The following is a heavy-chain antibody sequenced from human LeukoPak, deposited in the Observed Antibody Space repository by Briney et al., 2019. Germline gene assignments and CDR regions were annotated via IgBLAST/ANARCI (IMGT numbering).Heavy chain of an antibody. Sequence: GGSLRLSCTASGFTFSSYSMNWVRQAPGKGLEWVSSISSSSSYIYYADSVKGRFTISRDNAKNSLYLQMNSLRAEDTAVYYCARALTTTGWFDPWGQGTLVTVSS. CDR1: GFTFSSYS. CDR2: ISSSSSYI. J-gene: IGHJ5*02. D-gene: IGHD1-14*01. V-gene: IGHV3-21*01. CDR3: ARALTTTGWFDP.